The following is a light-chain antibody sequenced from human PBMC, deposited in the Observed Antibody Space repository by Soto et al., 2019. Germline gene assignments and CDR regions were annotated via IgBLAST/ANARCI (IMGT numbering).Light chain of an antibody. Sequence: DIQLTQSPSFLSASVGDRVTITCRASQGISSHLAWYQQNPGKAPKLLIYAASTLQSGVPSRFSGSGSATEFTLTISSLQPEDVATYDCQQLNSYPLTFGGGTKVEIK. CDR3: QQLNSYPLT. J-gene: IGKJ4*01. CDR1: QGISSH. CDR2: AAS. V-gene: IGKV1-9*01.